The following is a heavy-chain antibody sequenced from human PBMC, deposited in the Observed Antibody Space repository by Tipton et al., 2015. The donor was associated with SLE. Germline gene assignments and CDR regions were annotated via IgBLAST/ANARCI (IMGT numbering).Heavy chain of an antibody. CDR3: ARGGYYDSSGYYYDPRFDY. D-gene: IGHD3-22*01. V-gene: IGHV4-39*07. CDR1: GGSISSSSYY. J-gene: IGHJ4*02. Sequence: LRLSCTVSGGSISSSSYYWGWIRQPPGKGLEWIGSIYYSGSTNYNPSLKSRVTISVDTSKNQFSLKLSSVTAADTAVYYCARGGYYDSSGYYYDPRFDYWGQGTLVTVSS. CDR2: IYYSGST.